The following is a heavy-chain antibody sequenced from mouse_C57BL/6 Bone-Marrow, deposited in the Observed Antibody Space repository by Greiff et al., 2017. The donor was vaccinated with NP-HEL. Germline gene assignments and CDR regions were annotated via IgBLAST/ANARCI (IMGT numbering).Heavy chain of an antibody. J-gene: IGHJ4*01. CDR1: GFTFSSYG. CDR3: ARRVYYDYDGYYAMDY. V-gene: IGHV5-6*01. D-gene: IGHD2-4*01. CDR2: ISSGGSYT. Sequence: DVQLVESGGDLVKPGGSLKLSCAASGFTFSSYGMSWVRQTPDKRLEWVATISSGGSYTYYPDSVKGRFTISRDNAKNTLYLQMSSLKSEDTAMYYCARRVYYDYDGYYAMDYWGQGTSVTVSS.